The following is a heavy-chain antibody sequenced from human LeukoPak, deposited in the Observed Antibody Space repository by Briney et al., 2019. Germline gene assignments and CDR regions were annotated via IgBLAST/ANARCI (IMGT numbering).Heavy chain of an antibody. Sequence: GGSLRLSCAASGFTFSSYEMNWVRQDPGKGLERASYISSSGSTIYYADSVKGRFTNSRDNAKNSLYLQMYSLRAEDTAVYYCAREYSGSYYGFDYWGQGTLVTVSS. V-gene: IGHV3-48*03. CDR2: ISSSGSTI. CDR1: GFTFSSYE. J-gene: IGHJ4*02. CDR3: AREYSGSYYGFDY. D-gene: IGHD1-26*01.